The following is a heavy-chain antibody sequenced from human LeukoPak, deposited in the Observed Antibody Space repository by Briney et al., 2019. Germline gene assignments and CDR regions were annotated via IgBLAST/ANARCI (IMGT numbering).Heavy chain of an antibody. CDR3: GIRDTSDYYVF. Sequence: PGGSLRLSCAASGFTFSDHYMDWVRQAPGKGLEWVSATGSSGVTYYADSVKGRFTISRDNSKNALYLQMNGLRADDTAVYYCGIRDTSDYYVFWGQGTLVTVSS. J-gene: IGHJ4*02. V-gene: IGHV3-69-1*01. D-gene: IGHD3-22*01. CDR1: GFTFSDHY. CDR2: TGSSGVT.